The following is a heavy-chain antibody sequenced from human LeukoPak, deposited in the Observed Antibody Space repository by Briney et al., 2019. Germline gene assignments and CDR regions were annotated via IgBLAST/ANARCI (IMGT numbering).Heavy chain of an antibody. D-gene: IGHD5-12*01. J-gene: IGHJ4*02. CDR3: VKDVSRYSGYDSTFDY. Sequence: GGSLRLSCSASGFTFSSYAMHWVRQAPGKGLEYVSAISSNGGSTYYADSVKGRFTISRDNSKNTLYLQMSSPRAEDTAVYYCVKDVSRYSGYDSTFDYWGQGTLVTVSS. CDR2: ISSNGGST. V-gene: IGHV3-64D*06. CDR1: GFTFSSYA.